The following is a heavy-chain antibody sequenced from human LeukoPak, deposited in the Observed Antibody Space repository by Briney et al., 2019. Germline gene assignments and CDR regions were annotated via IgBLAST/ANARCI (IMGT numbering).Heavy chain of an antibody. CDR1: GFTFGDNA. CDR2: IRSKTYGETT. J-gene: IGHJ4*02. Sequence: GGSLRLSCTASGFTFGDNAMTWVRQAPGRGLEWVGFIRSKTYGETTEYAESVKGRFSISRDDSKSIAYLQMNSLKSEDTAVYYCTRGIAKTGMNCWGQGTLVSVSA. V-gene: IGHV3-49*04. CDR3: TRGIAKTGMNC. D-gene: IGHD6-19*01.